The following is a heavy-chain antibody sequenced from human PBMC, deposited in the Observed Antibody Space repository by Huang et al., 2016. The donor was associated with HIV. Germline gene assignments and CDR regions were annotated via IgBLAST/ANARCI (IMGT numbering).Heavy chain of an antibody. J-gene: IGHJ3*01. CDR3: ARDLTGTRAAAAGIRGDAFDV. D-gene: IGHD6-13*01. Sequence: QVQLVQSGAEVKKPGSSVKVSCKASGGTFGSYDISWVRQAPGQGLEWMGWIIPIFDTVNYAQKVQGRVRITADASTSTAYMELTSLRSEDTAVYYCARDLTGTRAAAAGIRGDAFDVWGQGTLVTVSS. V-gene: IGHV1-69*13. CDR1: GGTFGSYD. CDR2: IIPIFDTV.